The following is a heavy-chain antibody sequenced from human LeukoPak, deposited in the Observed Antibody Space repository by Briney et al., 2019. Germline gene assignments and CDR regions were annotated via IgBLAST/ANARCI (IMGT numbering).Heavy chain of an antibody. V-gene: IGHV3-48*03. Sequence: GGSLRLSCAASGFTFSSYEMNWVLQAPGKGLEWVSYISSSGSTIYYADSVKGRFTISRDNAKNSLYLQMNSLRAEDTAVYYCARSPDYYDSSEDYWGQGTLVTVSS. D-gene: IGHD3-22*01. CDR1: GFTFSSYE. CDR2: ISSSGSTI. J-gene: IGHJ4*02. CDR3: ARSPDYYDSSEDY.